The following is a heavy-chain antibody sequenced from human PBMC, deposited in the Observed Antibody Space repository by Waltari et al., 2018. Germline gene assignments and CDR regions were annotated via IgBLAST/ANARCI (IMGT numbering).Heavy chain of an antibody. Sequence: QVQLQESGPGLVKPSETLALTCTVSGGSISSYYWSWIRQPAGKGLEWIGRIYTSGSTNYNPSLKSRVTMAVDTSKNQFSLKLSSVTAQDTAVYYCARDPHDYYDSSGYYGDAFDIWGQGTMVTVSS. CDR3: ARDPHDYYDSSGYYGDAFDI. CDR1: GGSISSYY. J-gene: IGHJ3*02. V-gene: IGHV4-4*07. D-gene: IGHD3-22*01. CDR2: IYTSGST.